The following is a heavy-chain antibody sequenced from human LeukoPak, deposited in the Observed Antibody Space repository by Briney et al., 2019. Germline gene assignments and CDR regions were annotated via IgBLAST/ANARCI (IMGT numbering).Heavy chain of an antibody. D-gene: IGHD3-10*01. CDR1: GGSISSYY. CDR2: VYYSGSA. V-gene: IGHV4-59*08. J-gene: IGHJ4*02. CDR3: ARNMVRGDWVDY. Sequence: ASETLSLTCTVSGGSISSYYWSWIRQPPGKGLEWIGYVYYSGSANYNPSLKSRVTISVDTSKNQFSLRLRSVTAADTAVYYCARNMVRGDWVDYWGQGTLVTVSS.